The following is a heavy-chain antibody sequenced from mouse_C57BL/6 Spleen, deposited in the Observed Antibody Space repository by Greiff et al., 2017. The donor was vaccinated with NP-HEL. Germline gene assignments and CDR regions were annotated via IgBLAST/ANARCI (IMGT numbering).Heavy chain of an antibody. D-gene: IGHD1-1*01. J-gene: IGHJ3*01. CDR2: IYPRSGNT. CDR3: AIYYYGSSYLAY. V-gene: IGHV1-81*01. CDR1: GYTFTSYG. Sequence: VQLQQSGAELARPGASVKLSCKASGYTFTSYGISWVKQRTGQGLEWIGEIYPRSGNTYYNEKFKGKATLTADKSSSTAYMELRSLTSEDSAVYFCAIYYYGSSYLAYWGQGTLVTVSA.